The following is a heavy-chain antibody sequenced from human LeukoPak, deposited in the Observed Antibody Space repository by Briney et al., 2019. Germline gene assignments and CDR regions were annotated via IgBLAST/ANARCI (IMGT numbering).Heavy chain of an antibody. Sequence: GASVKVSCRASGYTFTSYGLNWVRQAPGQGLEWIGWISGYNGQTDLAHHLQGRLTMTTDTATSTASMELRSLRSDDTAVYYCARGNWNYGVDYYHMDVWGKGTAVTVSS. J-gene: IGHJ6*03. CDR3: ARGNWNYGVDYYHMDV. D-gene: IGHD1-7*01. V-gene: IGHV1-18*01. CDR2: ISGYNGQT. CDR1: GYTFTSYG.